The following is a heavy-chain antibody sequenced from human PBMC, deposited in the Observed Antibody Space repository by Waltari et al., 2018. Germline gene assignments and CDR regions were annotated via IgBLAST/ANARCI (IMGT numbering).Heavy chain of an antibody. V-gene: IGHV4-39*01. CDR2: ISYSGTT. Sequence: QLQLLESGPGLVKPSPTLPVTSSGSGVSVISIRRHWVWIRQTPGQGLEWLATISYSGTTYSSPSLKGRVTISRDTSKNQVSLRLGSVTAADTAVYYCATYIGASIGTAAFDVWGQGTKVTVSS. J-gene: IGHJ3*01. CDR3: ATYIGASIGTAAFDV. CDR1: GVSVISIRRH. D-gene: IGHD5-12*01.